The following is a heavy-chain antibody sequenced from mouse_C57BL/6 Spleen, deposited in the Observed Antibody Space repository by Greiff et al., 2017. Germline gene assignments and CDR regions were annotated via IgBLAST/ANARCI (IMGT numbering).Heavy chain of an antibody. CDR1: GYTFTSYT. CDR2: INPSSGYT. CDR3: ALFTAVVATNFDV. V-gene: IGHV1-4*01. Sequence: QVQLQQSGAELARPGASVKMSCKASGYTFTSYTMHWVKQRPGQGLEWIGYINPSSGYTKYNQKFKDKATLTADKSSSTAYMQLSSLTSEDSAVYYCALFTAVVATNFDVWGTGTTVTVSS. D-gene: IGHD1-1*01. J-gene: IGHJ1*03.